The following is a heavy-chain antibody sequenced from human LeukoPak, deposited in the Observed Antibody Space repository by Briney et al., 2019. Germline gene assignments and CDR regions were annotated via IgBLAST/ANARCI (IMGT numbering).Heavy chain of an antibody. CDR1: GGSINDYY. D-gene: IGHD3-10*01. J-gene: IGHJ6*02. Sequence: PSETLSLTCTVSGGSINDYYWSWIPRPAGTELESTGHIYSSGSTNYNPSLKSRVTVSVDTSKNQCSRKLTSVTAADTAIYYCARVFSGTVYAMDVWGQGTTVTVSS. V-gene: IGHV4-4*07. CDR2: IYSSGST. CDR3: ARVFSGTVYAMDV.